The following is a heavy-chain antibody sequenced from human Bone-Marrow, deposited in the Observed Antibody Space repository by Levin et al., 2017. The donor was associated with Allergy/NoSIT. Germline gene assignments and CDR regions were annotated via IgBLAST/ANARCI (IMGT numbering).Heavy chain of an antibody. Sequence: PGGSLRLSCTVSGDSITRSSFYWGWIRQPPGKGLEWIGSMYHSGTTYYNPSLKSRVTISMDTSKNRFPLKVTSVTATATAVYFCARHYFDFISGPLRDGFDFWGLGTLVTVSS. CDR3: ARHYFDFISGPLRDGFDF. D-gene: IGHD3-3*01. CDR1: GDSITRSSFY. V-gene: IGHV4-39*01. CDR2: MYHSGTT. J-gene: IGHJ4*02.